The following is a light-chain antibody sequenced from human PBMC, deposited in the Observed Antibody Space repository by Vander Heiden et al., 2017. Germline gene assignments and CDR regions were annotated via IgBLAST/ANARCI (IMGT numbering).Light chain of an antibody. J-gene: IGKJ3*01. Sequence: EIVLTQSPGTLSLSPGERATLACRASQSISNSYLAWYQQKPGQAPRLLSYGASSRATGIPDRCSGSGSGTDFTLTISRLEPEDFAVYYCQQYGSSLFGPGTKVDIK. CDR1: QSISNSY. CDR2: GAS. CDR3: QQYGSSL. V-gene: IGKV3-20*01.